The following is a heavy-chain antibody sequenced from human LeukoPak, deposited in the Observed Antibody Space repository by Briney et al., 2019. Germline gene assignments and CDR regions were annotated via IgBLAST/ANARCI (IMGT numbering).Heavy chain of an antibody. CDR2: IVHSGST. CDR1: GESFSGYF. V-gene: IGHV4-34*12. CDR3: ARRIGVATTLGY. Sequence: PSETLSLTCAVFGESFSGYFWTWIRQPPGKGLEWIGEIVHSGSTNYNPPLKSRVTISVDTSKKQFSLNLRSVTAADTAVYFCARRIGVATTLGYWGQGTLVTVSS. J-gene: IGHJ4*02. D-gene: IGHD6-19*01.